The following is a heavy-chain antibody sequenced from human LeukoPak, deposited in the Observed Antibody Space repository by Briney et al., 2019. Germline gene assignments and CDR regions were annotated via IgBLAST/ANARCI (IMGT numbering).Heavy chain of an antibody. J-gene: IGHJ3*02. CDR1: GGSISSSSYY. D-gene: IGHD2-21*01. CDR3: ARSDPSLWAFDI. CDR2: IYYSGST. V-gene: IGHV4-39*01. Sequence: SETLSLTCTVSGGSISSSSYYWGWIRQPPGKGLEWIGSIYYSGSTYYNPSLKSRVTISVDTSKNQFSLKLSSVTAADTAVYYCARSDPSLWAFDIWGQGTMVTVSS.